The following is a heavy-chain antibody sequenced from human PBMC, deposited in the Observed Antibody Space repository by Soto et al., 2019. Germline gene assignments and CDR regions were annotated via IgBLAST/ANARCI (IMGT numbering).Heavy chain of an antibody. CDR3: AREGGGRPSWSNPNYHYYAMDV. D-gene: IGHD3-16*01. V-gene: IGHV1-69*01. CDR2: IIPTRGTA. CDR1: GVTSSTYA. Sequence: QVQLVQSGAEVEQPGSSVKVSCKASGVTSSTYAFSWVRQAPGQGLEWMGGIIPTRGTANYAQNFQGRVTSTADESTSTVYMELSSLRSEDTAGYYWAREGGGRPSWSNPNYHYYAMDVWGQGTTVTVSS. J-gene: IGHJ6*02.